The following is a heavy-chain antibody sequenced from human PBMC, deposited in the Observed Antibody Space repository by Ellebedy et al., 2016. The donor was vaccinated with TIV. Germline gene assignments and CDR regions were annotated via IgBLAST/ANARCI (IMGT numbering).Heavy chain of an antibody. Sequence: GESLKIPCAAFGFTVSTYAMSWVCQAAGKGFQRVSATSGGGGSTYYTDSVKGRFTISRDNSKNKLYLQINSLRAEDTAVYYCATPGRHIPAIYACVMWGQGTMVTVTS. D-gene: IGHD2-21*01. CDR1: GFTVSTYA. CDR2: TSGGGGST. CDR3: ATPGRHIPAIYACVM. J-gene: IGHJ3*02. V-gene: IGHV3-23*01.